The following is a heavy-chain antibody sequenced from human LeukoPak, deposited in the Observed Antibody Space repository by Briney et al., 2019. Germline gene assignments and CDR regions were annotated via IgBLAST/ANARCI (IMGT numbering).Heavy chain of an antibody. D-gene: IGHD6-19*01. V-gene: IGHV1-18*01. Sequence: ASVKVSCKVSGYTFSSYGITWVRQAPGQGLEWMGWVDVDNGQTDYAPKLQGRVTLTTDTSTTTAFMELRSLTSDDTAIYYCARVRGVRGTAEAGTLRYFDSWGQGSLVTVSS. CDR3: ARVRGVRGTAEAGTLRYFDS. CDR2: VDVDNGQT. J-gene: IGHJ4*02. CDR1: GYTFSSYG.